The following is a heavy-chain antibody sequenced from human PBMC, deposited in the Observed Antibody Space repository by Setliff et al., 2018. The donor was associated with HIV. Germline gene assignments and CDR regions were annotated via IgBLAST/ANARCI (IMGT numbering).Heavy chain of an antibody. J-gene: IGHJ4*02. D-gene: IGHD1-26*01. CDR1: GFIFSSYE. CDR2: ISGSGGST. CDR3: ARDATRGGDFDF. V-gene: IGHV3-23*01. Sequence: GGSLRLSCVASGFIFSSYEMNWVRQAPGKGLEWVSAISGSGGSTYYADSVKGRFTISRDNSKNTLYLQMNSLRAEDTAVYYCARDATRGGDFDFWGQGTLVTVSS.